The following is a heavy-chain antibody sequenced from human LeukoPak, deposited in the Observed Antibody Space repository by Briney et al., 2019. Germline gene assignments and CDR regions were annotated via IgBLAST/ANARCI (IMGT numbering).Heavy chain of an antibody. V-gene: IGHV4-34*01. CDR3: ARGRFAVVYYYDSGHPTGVWFDP. CDR1: GGSFSGYY. J-gene: IGHJ5*02. CDR2: INHSGST. D-gene: IGHD3-10*01. Sequence: PSETLSLTCAVYGGSFSGYYWSWIRQPPGKGLEWIGEINHSGSTNYNPSLKSRVTISVDTSKNQFSLKLSSVTAADTAVYYCARGRFAVVYYYDSGHPTGVWFDPWGQGTLVTVSS.